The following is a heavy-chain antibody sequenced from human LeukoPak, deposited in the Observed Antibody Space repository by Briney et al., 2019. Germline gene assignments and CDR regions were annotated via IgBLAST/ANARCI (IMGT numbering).Heavy chain of an antibody. CDR2: ITPYNGKA. V-gene: IGHV1-18*01. Sequence: GASVKVSCKTSGYIFTKYDISWVRQAPGQGPEWMGWITPYNGKAQSAPKFEGRVTMTTDTSASTAYLELRGLKSDDTAVYYCARETKDGVFFDYWGQGTLVIVSS. CDR1: GYIFTKYD. CDR3: ARETKDGVFFDY. D-gene: IGHD6-13*01. J-gene: IGHJ4*02.